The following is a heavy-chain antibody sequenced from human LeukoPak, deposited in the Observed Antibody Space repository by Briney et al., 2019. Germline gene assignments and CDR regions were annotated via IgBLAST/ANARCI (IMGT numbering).Heavy chain of an antibody. V-gene: IGHV1-2*02. Sequence: ASVKVSCKASGYXFTGYYIHWVRQAPGQGLEWMGWINPNSGGTNYAQKFQGRVTMTRDTSISTAYMELSRLRSDDTAVYYCARAACSSTSCSLNLDYWGQGTLVTVSS. D-gene: IGHD2-2*01. CDR3: ARAACSSTSCSLNLDY. CDR1: GYXFTGYY. J-gene: IGHJ4*02. CDR2: INPNSGGT.